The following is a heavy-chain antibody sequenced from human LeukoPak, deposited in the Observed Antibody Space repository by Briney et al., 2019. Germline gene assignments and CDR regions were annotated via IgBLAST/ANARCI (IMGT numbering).Heavy chain of an antibody. CDR3: TRVRVVVPSAFDYCDF. CDR1: GFPFNNYW. Sequence: TGGSLRLSCAASGFPFNNYWVWWVRQASGKGLEWVANINPYGSDTYYAASVKGRFTISRDNAENSLYLQMNSVRAEDTAVYYCTRVRVVVPSAFDYCDFWGQGTLVTVSS. V-gene: IGHV3-7*01. D-gene: IGHD2-2*01. CDR2: INPYGSDT. J-gene: IGHJ4*02.